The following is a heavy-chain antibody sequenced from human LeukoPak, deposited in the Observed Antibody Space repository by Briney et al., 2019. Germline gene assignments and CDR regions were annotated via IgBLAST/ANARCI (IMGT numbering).Heavy chain of an antibody. V-gene: IGHV3-74*01. CDR3: ATWYTIGWYYD. J-gene: IGHJ4*02. CDR1: GFTFSNYW. D-gene: IGHD6-19*01. Sequence: GGSLRLSCAASGFTFSNYWMHWVRQAPGTGLVWVSRINSDGSITTYADSVKGRFTISRDNAKNTLYLQMNSLRAEDTAVYYCATWYTIGWYYDWGQGTLVTVSS. CDR2: INSDGSIT.